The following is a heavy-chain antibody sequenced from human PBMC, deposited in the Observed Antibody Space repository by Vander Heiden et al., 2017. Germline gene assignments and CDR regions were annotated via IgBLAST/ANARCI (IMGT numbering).Heavy chain of an antibody. V-gene: IGHV3-30*04. CDR2: ISYDGSNK. J-gene: IGHJ4*02. CDR3: ASVDGVY. CDR1: GFTFSSYA. D-gene: IGHD3-10*01. Sequence: QVQLVESGGGVVQPGRSLGLSCAASGFTFSSYAMHWVRQAPGKGLEWVAVISYDGSNKYYADSVKGRFTISRDNSKNTLYLQMNSLRAEDTAVYYCASVDGVYWGQGTLVTVSS.